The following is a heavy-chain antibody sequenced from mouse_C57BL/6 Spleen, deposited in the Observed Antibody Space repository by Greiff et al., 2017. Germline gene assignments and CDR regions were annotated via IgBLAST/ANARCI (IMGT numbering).Heavy chain of an antibody. Sequence: QVQLKESGAELVKPGASVKISCKASGYAFSSYWMNWVKQRPGKGLEWIGQIYPGDGDTNYNGKFKGKATLTADKSSSTAYMQLSSLTSEDSAVYFCARDYSNFPWFAYWGQGTLVTVSA. CDR1: GYAFSSYW. D-gene: IGHD2-5*01. V-gene: IGHV1-80*01. CDR2: IYPGDGDT. J-gene: IGHJ3*01. CDR3: ARDYSNFPWFAY.